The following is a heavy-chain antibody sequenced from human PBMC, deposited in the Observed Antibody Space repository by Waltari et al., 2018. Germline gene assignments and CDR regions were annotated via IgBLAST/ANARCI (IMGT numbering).Heavy chain of an antibody. CDR3: ARDHSF. V-gene: IGHV3-74*01. J-gene: IGHJ4*02. D-gene: IGHD3-16*02. CDR2: INRDGSDI. Sequence: EVQVVESGGGLVQPGGSLRLSCAASGSTFSSYWMHWVRQAPGKGLVGVSRINRDGSDINYADTVKGRFTISRDSAKNTFYLQMNSLSAEDTAVYYCARDHSFWGQGTLATVSS. CDR1: GSTFSSYW.